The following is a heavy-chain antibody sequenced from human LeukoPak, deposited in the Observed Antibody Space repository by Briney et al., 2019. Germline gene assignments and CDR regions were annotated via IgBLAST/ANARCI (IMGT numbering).Heavy chain of an antibody. J-gene: IGHJ5*02. CDR2: TYYRSKWYN. Sequence: SQTLSLTCAISGDSVTSNSATWDWIRQSPSRGLEWLGRTYYRSKWYNDYAVSVKSRITFSPDTSKNQFSLQLNSVTPEDTAVYYCARVLSGTDGWFDPWGQGTLVTVSS. V-gene: IGHV6-1*01. CDR3: ARVLSGTDGWFDP. CDR1: GDSVTSNSAT. D-gene: IGHD1-20*01.